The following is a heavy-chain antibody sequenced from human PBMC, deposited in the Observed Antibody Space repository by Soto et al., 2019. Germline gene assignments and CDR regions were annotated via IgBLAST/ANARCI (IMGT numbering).Heavy chain of an antibody. V-gene: IGHV6-1*01. Sequence: NPSETLSLTCAISGDSVSSNSAAWNWIRQSPSRDLEWLGRTYYRSKWYNDYAISVENRITINPDPSKNQFSLQLNSVTPEDTAIYYCARGLNYYDSGSPSSGMDVCGQGPTVTVSS. D-gene: IGHD3-10*01. J-gene: IGHJ6*02. CDR2: TYYRSKWYN. CDR1: GDSVSSNSAA. CDR3: ARGLNYYDSGSPSSGMDV.